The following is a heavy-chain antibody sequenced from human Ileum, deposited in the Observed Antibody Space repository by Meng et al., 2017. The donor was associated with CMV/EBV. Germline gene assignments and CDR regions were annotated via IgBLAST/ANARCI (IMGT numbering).Heavy chain of an antibody. Sequence: ASVKVSCKASGYTFTSYDINWVRQATGQGLEWMGWMNPNSGNTGYAQKFQGRVTITRNTSISTAYMELSSLRSEDTAVYYCARAEQYQLLYIDYYYGMDVWGQGTTVTVSS. CDR3: ARAEQYQLLYIDYYYGMDV. D-gene: IGHD2-2*02. CDR2: MNPNSGNT. V-gene: IGHV1-8*03. J-gene: IGHJ6*02. CDR1: GYTFTSYD.